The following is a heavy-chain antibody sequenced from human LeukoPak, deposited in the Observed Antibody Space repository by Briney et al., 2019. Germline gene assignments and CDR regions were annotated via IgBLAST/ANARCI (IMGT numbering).Heavy chain of an antibody. CDR2: INAGNGNT. J-gene: IGHJ4*02. CDR1: GYTFTSYA. Sequence: ASVKVSCKASGYTFTSYAMHWVRQAPGQRLEWMGWINAGNGNTKYSQKFRGRVTITRDTSASTAYMELSSLRSEDTAVYYCARVGRNYYGSGSYPDYWGQGTLVTVSS. V-gene: IGHV1-3*01. CDR3: ARVGRNYYGSGSYPDY. D-gene: IGHD3-10*01.